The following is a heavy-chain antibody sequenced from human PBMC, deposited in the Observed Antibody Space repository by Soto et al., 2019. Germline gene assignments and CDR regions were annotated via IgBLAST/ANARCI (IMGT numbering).Heavy chain of an antibody. D-gene: IGHD4-17*01. CDR3: ARLGVDDYGDCVVDY. CDR1: GGSISSSSYY. J-gene: IGHJ4*02. Sequence: QLQLQESGPGLVKPSETLSLTCTVSGGSISSSSYYWGWIRQPPGKGLEWIGSIYYSGSTYYNPSLKSRVTISVVVYKNQFSLKRSSVTAAETDVYYCARLGVDDYGDCVVDYWGQGTLVTV. V-gene: IGHV4-39*01. CDR2: IYYSGST.